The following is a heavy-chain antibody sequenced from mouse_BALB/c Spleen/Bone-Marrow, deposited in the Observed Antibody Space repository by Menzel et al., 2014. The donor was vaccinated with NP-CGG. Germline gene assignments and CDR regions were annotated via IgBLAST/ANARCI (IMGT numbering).Heavy chain of an antibody. CDR3: ARDYYGSIYFDY. Sequence: EVHLVESGVGLVQPGGSRELSCAASGFTFSSFGMHWVRQAPEKGLEWVAYISSGSTTIYYADTVKCRFTISRTNPKNTLFLQMHSLRLKYTAIYFCARDYYGSIYFDYWGQGTTLTVSS. D-gene: IGHD1-1*01. V-gene: IGHV5-17*02. CDR1: GFTFSSFG. CDR2: ISSGSTTI. J-gene: IGHJ2*01.